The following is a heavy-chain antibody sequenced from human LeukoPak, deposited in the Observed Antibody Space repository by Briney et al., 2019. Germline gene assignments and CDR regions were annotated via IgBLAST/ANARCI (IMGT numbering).Heavy chain of an antibody. CDR3: ARIYISSANLDY. Sequence: GGSLRLSCAASGFIFSKYWMHWVRQAPGKGLVWVSRINIDGSSISYADSVKGRFTISRDNAKNTLYLQMNSLRAEDTAVYYCARIYISSANLDYWGQGTLVTASS. J-gene: IGHJ4*02. D-gene: IGHD6-6*01. CDR2: INIDGSSI. V-gene: IGHV3-74*01. CDR1: GFIFSKYW.